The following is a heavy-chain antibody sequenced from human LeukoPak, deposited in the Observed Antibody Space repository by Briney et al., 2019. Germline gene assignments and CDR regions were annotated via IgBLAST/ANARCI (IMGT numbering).Heavy chain of an antibody. V-gene: IGHV3-7*01. CDR1: GFRFSDYW. D-gene: IGHD2-8*01. J-gene: IGHJ4*02. CDR3: TKDLNHYSNG. Sequence: PGGSLRLSCAASGFRFSDYWMTWVRQAPGKGLECVANIKPDASAKYYPDSVKGRFTVSRDNAKNPLYLQMNNMRFEDTAIYDCTKDLNHYSNGWGQGTLVTVSS. CDR2: IKPDASAK.